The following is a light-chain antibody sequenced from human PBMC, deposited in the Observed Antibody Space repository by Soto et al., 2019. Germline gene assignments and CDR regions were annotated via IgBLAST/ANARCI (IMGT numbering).Light chain of an antibody. CDR1: QSVSSSY. V-gene: IGKV3-20*01. Sequence: EIVLTQSPGTLSLSPGERATLSCRASQSVSSSYLAWYQQKPGQAPRLLIYGASSRATGIPDRFSGSGSGTDFTITISGLEPKDFAVYYCQQYGSSPGTFGQGTKVEIK. CDR3: QQYGSSPGT. J-gene: IGKJ1*01. CDR2: GAS.